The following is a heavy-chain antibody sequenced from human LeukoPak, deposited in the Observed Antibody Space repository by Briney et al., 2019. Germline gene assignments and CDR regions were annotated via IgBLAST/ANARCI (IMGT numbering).Heavy chain of an antibody. D-gene: IGHD5-12*01. J-gene: IGHJ4*02. V-gene: IGHV4-4*07. CDR3: ARDSGYGAIDY. CDR2: IYTSGST. Sequence: GSLRLSCAASGFKFDDYTMHWIRQPAGKGLEWIGRIYTSGSTNYNPSLKSRVTMSVDTSKNQFSLKLSSVTAADTAVYYCARDSGYGAIDYWGQGTLVTVSS. CDR1: GFKFDDYT.